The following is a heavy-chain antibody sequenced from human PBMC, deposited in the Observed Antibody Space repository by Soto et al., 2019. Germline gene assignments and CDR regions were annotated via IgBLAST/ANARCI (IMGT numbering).Heavy chain of an antibody. D-gene: IGHD3-16*01. CDR2: INSDGSST. Sequence: EVQLVESGGGLVQPGGSLRLSCAASGFTFSSYWMFWVRQAPGKGLVWVSRINSDGSSTSYADSVKGRFTISSDNTKNMVYVKMNSLRAEDTAVYYCANGGGWRYRFDCWGQGTLVTVSS. J-gene: IGHJ4*02. CDR1: GFTFSSYW. CDR3: ANGGGWRYRFDC. V-gene: IGHV3-74*01.